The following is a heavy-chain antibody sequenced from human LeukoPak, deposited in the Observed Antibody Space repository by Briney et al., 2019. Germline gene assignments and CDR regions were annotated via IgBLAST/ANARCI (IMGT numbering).Heavy chain of an antibody. V-gene: IGHV1-2*06. CDR2: INPNSGGT. J-gene: IGHJ4*02. CDR3: AREWLRAYYYDSSGYNTEIDY. CDR1: GYTFTGYY. Sequence: ASVKVSCKASGYTFTGYYMHWVRQAPGQGLEWMGRINPNSGGTNYAQKFQGRVTMTRDTSISTAYMELSRLRSDDTAVYYCAREWLRAYYYDSSGYNTEIDYWGRGTLVTVSS. D-gene: IGHD3-22*01.